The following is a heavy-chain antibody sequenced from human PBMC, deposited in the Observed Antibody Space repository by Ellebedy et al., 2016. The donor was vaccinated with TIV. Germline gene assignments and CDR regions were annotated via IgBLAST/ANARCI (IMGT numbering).Heavy chain of an antibody. Sequence: GESLKISXAASGFTFSNYWMSWVRQAPGKGLEWVSSISGRSSYIYYADSLKGRFTVSRDNAKNSLYLQMNSLRAEDTAVYYCARVLYDFWSGYYTPDYYMDVWGKGTTVTVSS. CDR2: ISGRSSYI. CDR1: GFTFSNYW. J-gene: IGHJ6*03. CDR3: ARVLYDFWSGYYTPDYYMDV. D-gene: IGHD3-3*01. V-gene: IGHV3-21*01.